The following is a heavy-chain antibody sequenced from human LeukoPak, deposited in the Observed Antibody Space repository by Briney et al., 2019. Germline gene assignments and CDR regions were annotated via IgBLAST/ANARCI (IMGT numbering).Heavy chain of an antibody. Sequence: GGSLRLSCAASGFTFSSYAMHWVRQAPGKGLEWVAVISYDGSNKYYADSVKGRFTISRDNSKNTLYLQMNSLRAEDTAVYYCARAGDPDAFDIWGQGTMVTVSS. CDR1: GFTFSSYA. CDR3: ARAGDPDAFDI. D-gene: IGHD4-17*01. CDR2: ISYDGSNK. V-gene: IGHV3-30-3*01. J-gene: IGHJ3*02.